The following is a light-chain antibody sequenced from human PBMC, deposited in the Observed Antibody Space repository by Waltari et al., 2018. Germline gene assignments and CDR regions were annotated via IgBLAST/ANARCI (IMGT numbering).Light chain of an antibody. CDR2: AAS. Sequence: IQFTPSPSSLSASVGDRVTITCRDSQGISSNLAWYQQKPGKAPKLLISAASTLQSGVPLRFSGSGSGTDFTLTISSLQPEDFATDYCQQLNSYPITFGQGTRLEIK. CDR3: QQLNSYPIT. J-gene: IGKJ5*01. CDR1: QGISSN. V-gene: IGKV1-9*01.